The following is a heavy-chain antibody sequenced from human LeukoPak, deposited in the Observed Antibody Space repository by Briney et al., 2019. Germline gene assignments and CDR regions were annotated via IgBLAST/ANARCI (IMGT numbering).Heavy chain of an antibody. CDR2: VNSDGSST. CDR3: ARGPNEQWLAFDY. V-gene: IGHV3-74*01. J-gene: IGHJ4*02. Sequence: GGSLRLSCAASGFTFSSYWMHWVRQAPGKGLVWVSRVNSDGSSTIYAASVKGRFTISRDNAKNTLYLQMNSLRAEDTAVYYCARGPNEQWLAFDYWGQGTLVTVSS. D-gene: IGHD6-19*01. CDR1: GFTFSSYW.